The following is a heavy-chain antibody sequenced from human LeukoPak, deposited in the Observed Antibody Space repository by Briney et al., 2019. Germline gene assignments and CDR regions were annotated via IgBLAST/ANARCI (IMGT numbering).Heavy chain of an antibody. V-gene: IGHV3-48*03. J-gene: IGHJ3*02. D-gene: IGHD1-26*01. CDR1: GFTFSSYE. CDR3: ARVGSGSDAFDI. Sequence: PGGSLRLSCSASGFTFSSYEMNWVRRAPGKGLEWVSYISSSGSTIYYADSVKGRFTISRDNAKNSLYLQMNSLRAEDTAVYYCARVGSGSDAFDIWGQGTMVTVSS. CDR2: ISSSGSTI.